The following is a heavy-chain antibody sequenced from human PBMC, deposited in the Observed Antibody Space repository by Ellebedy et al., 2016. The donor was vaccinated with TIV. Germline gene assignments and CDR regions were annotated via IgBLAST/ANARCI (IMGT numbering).Heavy chain of an antibody. CDR2: INTNTGNP. CDR3: AKYYGSGSYYNEGLDV. CDR1: GYTFTTYA. Sequence: ASVKVSCKASGYTFTTYAMNWVRQPPGQGLEWMGWINTNTGNPTYAQGFTGRFVFSLDTSVSTAYLQISSLKAEDTAVYYCAKYYGSGSYYNEGLDVWGQGTTVTVSS. V-gene: IGHV7-4-1*02. D-gene: IGHD3-10*01. J-gene: IGHJ6*02.